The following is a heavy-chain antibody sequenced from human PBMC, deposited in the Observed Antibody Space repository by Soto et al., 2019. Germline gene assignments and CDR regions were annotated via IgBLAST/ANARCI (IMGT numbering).Heavy chain of an antibody. Sequence: GASVKVSCKASGYTFTSYGISWVRQAPGQGLVWMGWISVYNCNTNFAQKLQGRVTMTTDTSTSTAYMELSSLRSDDTAVYYCARGVRYMTTVTTRYYYWGQGTLVTVSS. CDR1: GYTFTSYG. CDR3: ARGVRYMTTVTTRYYY. D-gene: IGHD4-17*01. CDR2: ISVYNCNT. V-gene: IGHV1-18*01. J-gene: IGHJ4*02.